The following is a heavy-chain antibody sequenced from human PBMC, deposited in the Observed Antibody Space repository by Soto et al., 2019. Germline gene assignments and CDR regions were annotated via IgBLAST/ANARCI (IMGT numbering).Heavy chain of an antibody. D-gene: IGHD3-10*01. Sequence: PSEPVSLTCAISGGCVGSVGYTWSWIQHPPGGGLEWIGYIYRSWTFLYNPSLKTRLTVSLDMSKNHFSLTLNSMTSADTAVYYCARTHFYSGSGHYRNLMFHPSGQ. J-gene: IGHJ5*02. V-gene: IGHV4-30-2*01. CDR1: GGCVGSVGYT. CDR2: IYRSWTF. CDR3: ARTHFYSGSGHYRNLMFHP.